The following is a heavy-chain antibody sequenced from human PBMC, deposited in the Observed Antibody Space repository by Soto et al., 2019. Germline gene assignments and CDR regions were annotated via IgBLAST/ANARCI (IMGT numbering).Heavy chain of an antibody. D-gene: IGHD3-22*01. J-gene: IGHJ5*02. CDR1: GYTFTSYA. CDR3: ARVKGSGYHNWFDP. Sequence: ASVKVSCKASGYTFTSYAMHWVRQAPGQRLEWMGWINAYNGNTKYAQKLQGRVTMTTDTSTSTAYMELRSLRSDDTAVYYCARVKGSGYHNWFDPWGQGTLVTVSS. CDR2: INAYNGNT. V-gene: IGHV1-3*01.